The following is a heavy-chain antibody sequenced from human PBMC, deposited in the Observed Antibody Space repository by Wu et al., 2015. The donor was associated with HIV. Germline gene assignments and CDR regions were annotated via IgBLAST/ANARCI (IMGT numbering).Heavy chain of an antibody. V-gene: IGHV1-69*04. J-gene: IGHJ3*02. D-gene: IGHD2-15*01. Sequence: QVHLVQSGTEVKKPGSSVKVSCRTSGGTFSNCAITWVRQAPGQGLEWMGRIIPLTGTSNFAQNFQGRVTLSADKPTATLYMELSGLRSEDTAVYYCARDSGYCSGGSCYLENDAFDIWGQGTMVTVSS. CDR2: IIPLTGTS. CDR1: GGTFSNCA. CDR3: ARDSGYCSGGSCYLENDAFDI.